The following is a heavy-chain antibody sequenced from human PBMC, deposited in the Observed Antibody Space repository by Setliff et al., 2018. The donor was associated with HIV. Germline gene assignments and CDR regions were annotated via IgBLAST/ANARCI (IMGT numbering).Heavy chain of an antibody. CDR3: ARAQGYCGGECYYHFDY. J-gene: IGHJ4*02. V-gene: IGHV1-69*06. D-gene: IGHD2-21*01. CDR1: GGTFSSYA. CDR2: IIPIFGTT. Sequence: GASVKVSCKASGGTFSSYAIHWVRQAPGQGLEWMGRIIPIFGTTNYAQKFQGRVTFTADKSTSTAYMELNSLRSEDTAVYYCARAQGYCGGECYYHFDYWGQGTLVTVSS.